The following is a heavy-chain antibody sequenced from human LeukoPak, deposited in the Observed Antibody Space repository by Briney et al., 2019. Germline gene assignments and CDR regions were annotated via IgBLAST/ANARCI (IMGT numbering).Heavy chain of an antibody. V-gene: IGHV3-64D*06. Sequence: GGSLRLSCSASGFTFSSYAMHWVRQAPGKGLEYVSAISSNGGSTYYADSVKGRFTISRDNSKNTLYLQMSSLRVEDTAVYYCVKEWYCSSTSCYIMDVWGKGTTVTVSS. J-gene: IGHJ6*04. CDR2: ISSNGGST. CDR3: VKEWYCSSTSCYIMDV. CDR1: GFTFSSYA. D-gene: IGHD2-2*02.